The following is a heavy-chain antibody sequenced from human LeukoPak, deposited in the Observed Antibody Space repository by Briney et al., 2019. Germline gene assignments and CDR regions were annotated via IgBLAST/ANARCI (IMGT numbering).Heavy chain of an antibody. V-gene: IGHV4-34*01. CDR1: GGSFSGYY. J-gene: IGHJ3*02. CDR3: AREDRGVVVITTLDAFDI. CDR2: INHSGST. Sequence: SETLSLTCAVYGGSFSGYYWSWLRQPPGKGLEWIGEINHSGSTNYNPSLKSRVTISVDTSKNQFSLKLSSVTAADTAVYYCAREDRGVVVITTLDAFDIWGQGTMVTVSS. D-gene: IGHD3-22*01.